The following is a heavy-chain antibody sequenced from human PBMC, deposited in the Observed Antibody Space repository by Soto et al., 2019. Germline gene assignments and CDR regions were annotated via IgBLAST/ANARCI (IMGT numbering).Heavy chain of an antibody. J-gene: IGHJ6*02. CDR3: AKEEGGSGPYYYYGMDV. V-gene: IGHV3-23*01. CDR1: GFTFSSYA. CDR2: ISGSGGST. D-gene: IGHD3-10*01. Sequence: PGGSLRLSCAASGFTFSSYAMSWVRQAPGKGLEWVSAISGSGGSTYYADSVKGRFTISRDNSKNTLYLQMNSLRAEDTAVYYCAKEEGGSGPYYYYGMDVWGQGTTVTVSS.